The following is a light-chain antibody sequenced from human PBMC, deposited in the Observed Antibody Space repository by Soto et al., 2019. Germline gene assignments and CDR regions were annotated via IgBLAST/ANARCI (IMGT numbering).Light chain of an antibody. Sequence: DIQMTQSPSSLSASVGDKVTVTCRANQSINRILQWYQQKAWKAPKLLIYAASSLQSGVPSRFSGSGSGTDFTLTISSLQPEDFATYYYQQSYSTPYTFGQGTKLDIK. J-gene: IGKJ2*01. V-gene: IGKV1-39*01. CDR2: AAS. CDR1: QSINRI. CDR3: QQSYSTPYT.